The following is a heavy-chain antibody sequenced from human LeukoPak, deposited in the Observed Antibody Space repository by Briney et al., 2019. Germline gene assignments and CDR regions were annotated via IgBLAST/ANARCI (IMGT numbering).Heavy chain of an antibody. CDR2: VTYDGNHK. CDR1: GFSFSNHG. J-gene: IGHJ4*02. CDR3: ARGSCSGGSCPYDF. Sequence: GGSLRLSCAASGFSFSNHGMNWVRQAPGKGLEWVAVVTYDGNHKNYADSVKGRFTISRDNSKNTRYLQMNSLRAEDTAVFYCARGSCSGGSCPYDFWGQGTLVTVSS. V-gene: IGHV3-33*05. D-gene: IGHD2-15*01.